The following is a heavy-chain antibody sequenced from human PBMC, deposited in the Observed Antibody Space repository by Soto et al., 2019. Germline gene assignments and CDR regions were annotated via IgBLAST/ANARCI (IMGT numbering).Heavy chain of an antibody. J-gene: IGHJ5*02. CDR3: ASRIYEFWSGYQAYNWFDP. CDR2: ISGSGGST. CDR1: GFTFSSYA. V-gene: IGHV3-23*01. Sequence: EVQLLESGGGLVQPGGSLRLSCAASGFTFSSYAMSWVRQAPGKGLEWVSAISGSGGSTYYADSVKGRFTISRDNSKNELYLQMNSLRAEDTAVYYCASRIYEFWSGYQAYNWFDPWGQGTLVTVSS. D-gene: IGHD3-3*01.